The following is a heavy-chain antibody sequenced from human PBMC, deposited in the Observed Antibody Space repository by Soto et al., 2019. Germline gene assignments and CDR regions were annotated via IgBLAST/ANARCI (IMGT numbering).Heavy chain of an antibody. J-gene: IGHJ6*02. V-gene: IGHV3-43*02. CDR1: GFTFDDYA. CDR2: ISADGGRT. D-gene: IGHD4-4*01. CDR3: AKDYSNYYYYYGMDV. Sequence: GESLRLSWAAAGFTFDDYAMHWVRQPQGKGLEWVSLISADGGRTYYADSVKGRFTISRDNSKNSLYLQMNSLRTEDTALYYCAKDYSNYYYYYGMDVWGQGTTVTVSS.